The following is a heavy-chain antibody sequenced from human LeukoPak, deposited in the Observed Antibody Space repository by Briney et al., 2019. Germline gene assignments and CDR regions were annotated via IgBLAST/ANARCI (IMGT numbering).Heavy chain of an antibody. D-gene: IGHD3-10*01. J-gene: IGHJ5*02. CDR3: ARDYPSDSGTYYFDP. Sequence: ASVKVSCEASGYTFTVYYMHWVRQAPGQGLEWMGWSNPNSGGTNYAQKFQGMVTMTRDTSISTAYMGLSRRRTDYTAVYQFARDYPSDSGTYYFDPWGKGPLVTVS. CDR2: SNPNSGGT. V-gene: IGHV1-2*02. CDR1: GYTFTVYY.